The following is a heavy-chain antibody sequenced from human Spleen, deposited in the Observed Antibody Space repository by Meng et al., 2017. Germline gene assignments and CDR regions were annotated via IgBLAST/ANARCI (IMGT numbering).Heavy chain of an antibody. V-gene: IGHV3-23*01. CDR2: ISGDGHNT. D-gene: IGHD6-19*01. Sequence: GGSLRLSCAVSGFSFSSLGVWWARQAQGKGLEWVSTISGDGHNTHYSNSVRGRFTISRDNSKNTLYLQMNSLRAEDTAVYYCAKNRPGIAVVEGMDVWGQGTTVTVSS. J-gene: IGHJ6*02. CDR3: AKNRPGIAVVEGMDV. CDR1: GFSFSSLG.